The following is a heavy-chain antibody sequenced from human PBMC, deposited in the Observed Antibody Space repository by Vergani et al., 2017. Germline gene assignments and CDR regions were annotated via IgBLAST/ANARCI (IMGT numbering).Heavy chain of an antibody. D-gene: IGHD6-19*01. CDR3: ARWRIAVACFRGDYYYGMDV. CDR2: ISAYNGNT. Sequence: QVQLVQSGAEVKKPGASVKVSCKASGYTFTSYGISWVRQAPGHGLEWMGWISAYNGNTNYAQKLQGRVTMTTDTSTSTAYMELRSLRSDDTAVYYCARWRIAVACFRGDYYYGMDVWGQGTTVTVSS. CDR1: GYTFTSYG. V-gene: IGHV1-18*01. J-gene: IGHJ6*02.